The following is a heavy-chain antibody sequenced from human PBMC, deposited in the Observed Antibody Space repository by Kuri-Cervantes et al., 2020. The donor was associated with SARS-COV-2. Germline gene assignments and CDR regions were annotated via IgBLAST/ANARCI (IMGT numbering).Heavy chain of an antibody. V-gene: IGHV3-21*01. CDR3: AKSSGISMIYATRAAFDH. CDR2: ISSSSSYI. Sequence: GGSLRLSCAASGFTFSSYSMNWVRQAPGKGLEWVSSISSSSSYIYYADSVKGRFTISRDNAKNSLYLQMNSLRAEDTAVYYCAKSSGISMIYATRAAFDHWGQGTLVTVSS. D-gene: IGHD2-8*01. CDR1: GFTFSSYS. J-gene: IGHJ4*02.